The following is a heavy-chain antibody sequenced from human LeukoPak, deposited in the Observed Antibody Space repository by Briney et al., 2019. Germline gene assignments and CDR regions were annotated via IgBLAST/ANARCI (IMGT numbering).Heavy chain of an antibody. Sequence: SETLSLTCTVSGGSISSSSYYWSWLRQPPGKGLEWIGYIYYSGSTNYNPSLKSRVTISVDTSKNQFSLKLSSVTAADTAVYYCARGGFRYFDYWGQGTLVTVSS. CDR1: GGSISSSSYY. CDR3: ARGGFRYFDY. D-gene: IGHD2/OR15-2a*01. CDR2: IYYSGST. J-gene: IGHJ4*02. V-gene: IGHV4-61*01.